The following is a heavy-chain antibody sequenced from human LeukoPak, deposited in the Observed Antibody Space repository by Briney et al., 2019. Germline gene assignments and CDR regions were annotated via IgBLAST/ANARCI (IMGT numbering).Heavy chain of an antibody. CDR1: GYDFINYG. CDR2: RSIYNGNT. Sequence: GDSVKVSCKASGYDFINYGISWVRQAPGQGLEGMGWRSIYNGNTDYKLQGRVTMTTDTSTSTAYMELRSLRSDDTAVYYCARGGPFPSSSSSREYYLDYWGQGTLVTVSS. D-gene: IGHD6-6*01. CDR3: ARGGPFPSSSSSREYYLDY. V-gene: IGHV1-18*01. J-gene: IGHJ4*02.